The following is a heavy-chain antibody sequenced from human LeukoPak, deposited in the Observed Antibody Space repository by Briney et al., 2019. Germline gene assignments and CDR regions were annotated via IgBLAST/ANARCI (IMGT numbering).Heavy chain of an antibody. CDR1: GFTFSSYW. Sequence: PGGSLRLSCAASGFTFSSYWMHWVRQAPGKGLVWVSRINSDGSSTSYADSVKGRFTISRDNAKNTLYLQTNSLRAEDTAVYYCARVTGSGSYYNPFDYWGQGTLVTVSS. D-gene: IGHD3-10*01. V-gene: IGHV3-74*01. J-gene: IGHJ4*02. CDR2: INSDGSST. CDR3: ARVTGSGSYYNPFDY.